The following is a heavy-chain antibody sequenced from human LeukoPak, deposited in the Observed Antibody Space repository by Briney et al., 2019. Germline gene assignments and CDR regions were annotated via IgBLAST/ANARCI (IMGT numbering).Heavy chain of an antibody. J-gene: IGHJ4*02. CDR2: INPNSGGT. Sequence: ASVKVSCKASGYTFTGYYMHWVRQAPGQGLEWMGWINPNSGGTNYAQKFQGRVTMTRDTSISTAYMELSRLRSDDTAVYYCARATIAARPCWLFDYWGQGTLVTVSS. V-gene: IGHV1-2*02. CDR3: ARATIAARPCWLFDY. CDR1: GYTFTGYY. D-gene: IGHD6-6*01.